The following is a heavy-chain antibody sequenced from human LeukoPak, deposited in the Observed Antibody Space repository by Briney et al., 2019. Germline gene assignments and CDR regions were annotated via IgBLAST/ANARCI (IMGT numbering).Heavy chain of an antibody. V-gene: IGHV3-23*01. J-gene: IGHJ4*02. D-gene: IGHD3-22*01. CDR1: GISLSNYG. CDR3: AKRGVVIRVILVGFHKEAYYFDS. CDR2: ISGSAGGT. Sequence: PGGSLRLSCAVSGISLSNYGMSWVRQAPGKGLEWVAGISGSAGGTNYADSVKGRFTISRDNPKNTLYLQMNRLRAEDTAVYFCAKRGVVIRVILVGFHKEAYYFDSWGQGALVTVSS.